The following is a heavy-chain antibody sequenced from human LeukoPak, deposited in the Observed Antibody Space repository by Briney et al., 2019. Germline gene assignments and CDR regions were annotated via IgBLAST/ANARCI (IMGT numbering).Heavy chain of an antibody. CDR3: ARNYDSSGYYLDY. CDR1: GFTFSSYS. J-gene: IGHJ4*02. CDR2: ISSSSSYI. D-gene: IGHD3-22*01. Sequence: GSLRLSCAASGFTFSSYSMNWVRQAPGKGLEWVSSISSSSSYIYYADSVKGRFTISRDNAKNSLYLQMNSLRAEDTAVYYCARNYDSSGYYLDYWGQGTLVTVSS. V-gene: IGHV3-21*01.